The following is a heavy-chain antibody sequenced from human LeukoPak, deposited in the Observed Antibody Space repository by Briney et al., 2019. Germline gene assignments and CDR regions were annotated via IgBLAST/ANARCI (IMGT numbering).Heavy chain of an antibody. CDR2: IIPIFGTA. V-gene: IGHV1-69*13. CDR3: ANEGVYSNYYWFDP. J-gene: IGHJ5*02. CDR1: GGTFSSYA. Sequence: AASVTVSCKASGGTFSSYAISWVRQAPGQGLEWMGGIIPIFGTANYAQKFQGRVTITADESTSTAYMELSSLRSEDTAVYYCANEGVYSNYYWFDPWGQGTLVTVSS. D-gene: IGHD4-11*01.